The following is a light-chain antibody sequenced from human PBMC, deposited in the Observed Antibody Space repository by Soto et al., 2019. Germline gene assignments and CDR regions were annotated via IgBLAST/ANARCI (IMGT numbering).Light chain of an antibody. Sequence: EIVLTQSPATLSLSPGERATLSCRASQSVSSFLAWYQQKPGQAPRLLIYDSSNRATGIPVRFSGSGSGTDFTLTLSSLEPEDFAVYYCQQRSNWPWTFGQGTKVEIK. J-gene: IGKJ1*01. CDR2: DSS. CDR3: QQRSNWPWT. CDR1: QSVSSF. V-gene: IGKV3-11*01.